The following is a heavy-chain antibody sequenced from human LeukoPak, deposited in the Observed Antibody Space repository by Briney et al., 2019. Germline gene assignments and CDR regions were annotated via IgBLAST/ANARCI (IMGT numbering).Heavy chain of an antibody. D-gene: IGHD3-9*01. J-gene: IGHJ4*02. CDR2: IIPIFGTA. V-gene: IGHV1-69*13. Sequence: SVKVSCKASGGTFSSYAISWVRQAPGQGLEWMGGIIPIFGTANYAQKFQGRVTITADESTNTAYMELSSLRSEDTAVYYCSLSVLTGYYRNYYFDYWGQGTLVTVSS. CDR3: SLSVLTGYYRNYYFDY. CDR1: GGTFSSYA.